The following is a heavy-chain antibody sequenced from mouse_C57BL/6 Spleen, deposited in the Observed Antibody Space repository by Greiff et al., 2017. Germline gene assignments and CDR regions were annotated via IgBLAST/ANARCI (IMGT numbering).Heavy chain of an antibody. CDR3: LYGSSLDY. V-gene: IGHV14-4*01. CDR2: IDPENGDT. CDR1: GFNIKDDY. D-gene: IGHD1-1*01. J-gene: IGHJ2*01. Sequence: VQLKESGAELVRPGASVKLSCTASGFNIKDDYMHWVKQRPEQGLEWIGWIDPENGDTEYASKFQGKATITADTSSNTAYLQLSSLTSEDTAVYYCLYGSSLDYWGQGTTLTVSS.